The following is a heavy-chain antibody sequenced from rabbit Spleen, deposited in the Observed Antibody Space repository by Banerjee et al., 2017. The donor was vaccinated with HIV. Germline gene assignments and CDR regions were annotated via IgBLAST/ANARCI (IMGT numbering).Heavy chain of an antibody. Sequence: QSLEESGGGLVKPGASLTLTCKASGFSFNSGYDMCWVRQAPGKGLEWIACSYAGSSGSTYSAIWAKGRFTISKTSSTTVTLQKTSLTVADTATYFCARDTSSSFSSYGMDLWGQGTLVTVS. D-gene: IGHD1-1*01. CDR3: ARDTSSSFSSYGMDL. V-gene: IGHV1S40*01. CDR1: GFSFNSGYD. CDR2: SYAGSSGST. J-gene: IGHJ6*01.